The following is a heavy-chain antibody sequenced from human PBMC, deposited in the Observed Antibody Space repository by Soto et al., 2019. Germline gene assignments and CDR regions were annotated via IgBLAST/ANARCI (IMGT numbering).Heavy chain of an antibody. J-gene: IGHJ3*02. CDR1: GFTFSSYA. CDR3: KTIYSSGWYGGVAFDI. D-gene: IGHD6-19*01. V-gene: IGHV3-30-3*01. Sequence: GGSLRLSCAASGFTFSSYAMHWVRQAPGKGPEWVAVISYDGSNKYYADSVKGRFTISRDNSRNTLYLQMNSLRAEDTAVYYCKTIYSSGWYGGVAFDIWGQGTMVTVSS. CDR2: ISYDGSNK.